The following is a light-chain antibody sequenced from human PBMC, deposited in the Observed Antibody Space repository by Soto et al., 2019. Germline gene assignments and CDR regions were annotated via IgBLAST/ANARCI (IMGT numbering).Light chain of an antibody. V-gene: IGKV1-39*01. CDR2: AAS. Sequence: DIQMTQSPSSLSASVGERVTITCRASQSISSYLNWYQQKPRKAPKLLIYAASSLQSGVPSRFSGSGSGTDFTLTISSLQPEDFATYYCQQSYSTRYTFGQGTKLEIK. CDR1: QSISSY. J-gene: IGKJ2*01. CDR3: QQSYSTRYT.